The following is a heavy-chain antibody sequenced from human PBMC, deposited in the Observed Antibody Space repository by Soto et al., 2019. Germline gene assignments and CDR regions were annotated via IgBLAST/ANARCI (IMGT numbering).Heavy chain of an antibody. Sequence: ASVKVSCTASGYTFSRYGISWVRQAPGQGLEWMGWVSGYNGDTKYAQKVQGRVTMTVDTSTYTAYMELRSLTSDDTAKYYCAKNGQPPYYYYGMDVWGQGTTVTVSS. CDR1: GYTFSRYG. J-gene: IGHJ6*02. D-gene: IGHD2-8*01. CDR3: AKNGQPPYYYYGMDV. V-gene: IGHV1-18*01. CDR2: VSGYNGDT.